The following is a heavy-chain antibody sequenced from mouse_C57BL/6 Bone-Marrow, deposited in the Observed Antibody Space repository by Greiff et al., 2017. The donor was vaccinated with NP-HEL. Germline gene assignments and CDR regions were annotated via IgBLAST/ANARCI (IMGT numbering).Heavy chain of an antibody. CDR1: GFTFSSYG. J-gene: IGHJ3*01. CDR3: ERDNGRGFAY. CDR2: ISSGGSYT. V-gene: IGHV5-6*01. Sequence: EVQRVESGGDLVKPGGSLKLSCAASGFTFSSYGMSWVRQTPDKRLEWVATISSGGSYTYYPDSVKGRFTISRDNAKNTLCLQMRSVKSEETDMYYCERDNGRGFAYWGQGTRVTVYA. D-gene: IGHD4-1*01.